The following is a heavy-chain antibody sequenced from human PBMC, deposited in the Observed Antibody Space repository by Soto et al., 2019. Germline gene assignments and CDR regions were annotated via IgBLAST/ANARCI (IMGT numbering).Heavy chain of an antibody. CDR2: ISYDGSNK. V-gene: IGHV3-30*18. CDR3: AKDGYCSGGSCRGMDV. Sequence: QVQLVESGGGVVQPGRSLRLSCAASGFTFSSYGMHWVRQAPGKGLEWVAVISYDGSNKYYADSVKGRFTISRDNSKNPLYLQMNSLRDEDTAVYYCAKDGYCSGGSCRGMDVWGQGTTVTVSS. J-gene: IGHJ6*02. D-gene: IGHD2-15*01. CDR1: GFTFSSYG.